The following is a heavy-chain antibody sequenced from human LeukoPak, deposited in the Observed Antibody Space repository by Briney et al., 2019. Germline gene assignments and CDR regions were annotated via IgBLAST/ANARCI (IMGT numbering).Heavy chain of an antibody. CDR1: GFTFSSYW. Sequence: PGGSLRLSCAASGFTFSSYWMSWVRQAPGKGLEWVANIKQDGSEKYYVDSVKGRFTISRDKAKNSLYLQMNSLRAEDTAVYYCARDRGGYYFDYWGQGTLVTVSS. D-gene: IGHD3-10*01. J-gene: IGHJ4*02. V-gene: IGHV3-7*01. CDR3: ARDRGGYYFDY. CDR2: IKQDGSEK.